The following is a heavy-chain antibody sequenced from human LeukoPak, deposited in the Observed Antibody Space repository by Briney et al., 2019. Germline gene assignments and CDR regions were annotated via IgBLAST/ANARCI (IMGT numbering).Heavy chain of an antibody. CDR3: ARVPYYDFWSGYYT. CDR2: INPNSGGT. Sequence: ASVKVSCKASGYTFTGYYMHWVRQAPGQGLEWMGGINPNSGGTNYAQKFQGRVTMTRDTSISTAYMELSRLRSDDTAVYYCARVPYYDFWSGYYTWGQGTLVTVSS. CDR1: GYTFTGYY. J-gene: IGHJ5*02. V-gene: IGHV1-2*02. D-gene: IGHD3-3*01.